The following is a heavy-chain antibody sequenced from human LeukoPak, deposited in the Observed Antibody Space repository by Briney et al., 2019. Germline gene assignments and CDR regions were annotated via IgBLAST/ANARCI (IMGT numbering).Heavy chain of an antibody. CDR3: ARGDPYYYDSSGYYDY. Sequence: PGGSLRLSCAASGFTFSSYAMSWVRQAPGKGLEWVANIKQDGSEKYYVDSVKGRFTISRDNAKNSLYLQMNSLRAEDTAVYYCARGDPYYYDSSGYYDYWGQGTLVTVSS. CDR2: IKQDGSEK. V-gene: IGHV3-7*01. J-gene: IGHJ4*02. D-gene: IGHD3-22*01. CDR1: GFTFSSYA.